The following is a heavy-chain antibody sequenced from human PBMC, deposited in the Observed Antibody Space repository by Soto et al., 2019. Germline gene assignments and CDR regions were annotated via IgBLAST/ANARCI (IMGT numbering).Heavy chain of an antibody. D-gene: IGHD3-16*01. CDR1: GFTFSDHY. Sequence: GGSLRLSCEGFGFTFSDHYIDWVRQAPGKGLEWVGRSRDKGNNYVTDYDASVRGRFTISRDESKNSVYLQMSGLRTEDTAVYYCTREDFHPGPDFGHWGQGTLVTVSS. CDR2: SRDKGNNYVT. CDR3: TREDFHPGPDFGH. V-gene: IGHV3-72*01. J-gene: IGHJ4*02.